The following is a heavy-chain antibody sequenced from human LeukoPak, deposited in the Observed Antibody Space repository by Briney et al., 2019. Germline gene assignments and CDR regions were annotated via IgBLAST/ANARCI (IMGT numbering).Heavy chain of an antibody. CDR3: AREYNWNYIDY. CDR1: GFTFSDYY. V-gene: IGHV3-11*01. D-gene: IGHD1-20*01. Sequence: GGSPRLSCAASGFTFSDYYMSWIRQAPGKGLEWVSYISSSGSTIYYADSVKGRFTISRDNAKNSLYLQMNSLRAEDTAVYYCAREYNWNYIDYWGQGTLVTVSS. CDR2: ISSSGSTI. J-gene: IGHJ4*02.